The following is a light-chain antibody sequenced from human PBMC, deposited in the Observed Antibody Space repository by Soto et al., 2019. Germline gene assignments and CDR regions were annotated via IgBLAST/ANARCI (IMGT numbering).Light chain of an antibody. V-gene: IGKV1-39*01. Sequence: DIPMTQSPSSLSASVGDRVTITCRASLGVANYLNWYQHKPGEAPKLLIYAASRLHSGVPSRFTGRGSGTDFTRTISSLQPEDFATYYSQQSHTSPLTFGPGAKVDIK. CDR3: QQSHTSPLT. CDR1: LGVANY. CDR2: AAS. J-gene: IGKJ3*01.